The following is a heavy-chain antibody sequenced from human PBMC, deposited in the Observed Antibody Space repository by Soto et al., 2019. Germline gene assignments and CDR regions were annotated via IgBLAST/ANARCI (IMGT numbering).Heavy chain of an antibody. CDR3: ARDTDGLHY. Sequence: GGSLRLSYAASGFTFSSYAMHWVRQAPGKGLVWVSFICSDGSNTNYADSVKGRFTISRDNAKNTLYLQMNSLRAEDTALYYCARDTDGLHYWGQGTMVTVSS. V-gene: IGHV3-74*01. CDR1: GFTFSSYA. J-gene: IGHJ4*02. CDR2: ICSDGSNT.